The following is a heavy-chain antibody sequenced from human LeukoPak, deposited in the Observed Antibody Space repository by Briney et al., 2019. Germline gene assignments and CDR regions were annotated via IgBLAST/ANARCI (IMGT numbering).Heavy chain of an antibody. CDR1: GFTFSSYW. V-gene: IGHV3-7*01. J-gene: IGHJ4*02. CDR2: IKQDGSEK. CDR3: ARAPHAVVPAPGYFDY. D-gene: IGHD2-2*01. Sequence: GGSLRLSCAASGFTFSSYWMSWVRQAPGKGLEWVANIKQDGSEKYYVDSVKGRFTISRDNAKNSLYLQMNSLRAEDTAVYYCARAPHAVVPAPGYFDYWGQGTLVTVSS.